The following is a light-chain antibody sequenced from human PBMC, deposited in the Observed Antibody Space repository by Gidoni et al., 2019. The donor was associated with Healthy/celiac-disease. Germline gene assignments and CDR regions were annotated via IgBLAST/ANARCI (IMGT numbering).Light chain of an antibody. CDR2: GAS. V-gene: IGKV3-11*01. J-gene: IGKJ4*01. Sequence: EIVLTQSPATLSLSPGERATLSCRASQSVSSYLAWYQQKPGQAPRLLIYGASNRATGNPARVNGSGSGTDFTLTISSLEPEDFAVYYCQQRSNWPPLLTFGGGTKVEIK. CDR3: QQRSNWPPLLT. CDR1: QSVSSY.